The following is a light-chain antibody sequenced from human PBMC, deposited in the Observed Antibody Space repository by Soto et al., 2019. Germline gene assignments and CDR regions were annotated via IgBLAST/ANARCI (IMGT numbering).Light chain of an antibody. V-gene: IGLV2-14*01. Sequence: QSALTQPASVSGSPGQSIPISCTGTSSDFGGYDLVSWFQQHPGKAPKLIIYDVSNRPSGVSYCFSGSKSGNTASLTISGLQAEDEADYYCSSYTGSSTWVFGGGTKLTVL. CDR3: SSYTGSSTWV. CDR1: SSDFGGYDL. CDR2: DVS. J-gene: IGLJ3*02.